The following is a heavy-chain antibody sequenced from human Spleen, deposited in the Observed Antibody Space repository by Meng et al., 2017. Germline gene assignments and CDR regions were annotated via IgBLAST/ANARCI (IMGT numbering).Heavy chain of an antibody. V-gene: IGHV4-34*01. Sequence: QVRLQQWGAGLFRPSETRSLSGAVYDGSFSQYYWSWFRQIPGKGLEWIGGIEPSRRSNYNPSLKGRVTISVQASENQVSLKLSSVTAADTAVYYCARGSGGSYFAYFQHWGQGTLVTVSS. CDR1: DGSFSQYY. D-gene: IGHD1-26*01. J-gene: IGHJ1*01. CDR3: ARGSGGSYFAYFQH. CDR2: IEPSRRS.